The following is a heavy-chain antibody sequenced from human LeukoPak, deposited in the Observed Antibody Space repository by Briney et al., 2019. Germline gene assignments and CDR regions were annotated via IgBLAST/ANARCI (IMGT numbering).Heavy chain of an antibody. Sequence: PGGSLRLSCAASGFTFDDYAMHWVRQAPGKGLEWVSLISGDGGSTYYADSVKGRFTISRDNSKNSLYLQMNSLRTEDTALYYCAKDGNSIVATIAPLDYWGQGTLVTVSS. D-gene: IGHD5-12*01. CDR1: GFTFDDYA. V-gene: IGHV3-43*02. J-gene: IGHJ4*02. CDR3: AKDGNSIVATIAPLDY. CDR2: ISGDGGST.